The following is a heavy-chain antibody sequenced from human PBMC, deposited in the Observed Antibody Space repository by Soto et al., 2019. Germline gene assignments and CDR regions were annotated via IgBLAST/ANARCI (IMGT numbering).Heavy chain of an antibody. J-gene: IGHJ6*03. CDR1: GYTLTELS. V-gene: IGHV1-24*01. Sequence: ASVKVSCKVSGYTLTELSMHWVRQAPGKGLEWMGGFDPEDGETIYAQKFQGRVTMTEDTSTDTAYMELSSLRSEDTAVYYCATSEESRYDFWSGTLRHRSGDYYYYMDVWGKGTTVTVSS. CDR2: FDPEDGET. CDR3: ATSEESRYDFWSGTLRHRSGDYYYYMDV. D-gene: IGHD3-3*01.